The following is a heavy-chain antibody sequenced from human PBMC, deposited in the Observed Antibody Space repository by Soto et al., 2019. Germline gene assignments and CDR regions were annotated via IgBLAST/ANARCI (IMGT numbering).Heavy chain of an antibody. J-gene: IGHJ5*02. Sequence: SVKVSCKASGGTFSSYAISWVRQAPGQGLEWMGGIIPIFGTANYAQKFQGRVTITADESTSTAYMELSSLRSEDTAVYYCVRSLGYCSSTSCPYNWFDPWGQGTLVTVSS. CDR3: VRSLGYCSSTSCPYNWFDP. V-gene: IGHV1-69*13. CDR1: GGTFSSYA. D-gene: IGHD2-2*01. CDR2: IIPIFGTA.